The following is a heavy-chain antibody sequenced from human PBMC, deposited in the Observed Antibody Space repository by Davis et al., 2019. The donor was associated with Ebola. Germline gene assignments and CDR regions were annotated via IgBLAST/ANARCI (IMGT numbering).Heavy chain of an antibody. CDR1: GFSFSSYG. CDR3: ARSNV. D-gene: IGHD5/OR15-5a*01. J-gene: IGHJ6*02. V-gene: IGHV3-74*01. Sequence: HTAGSLRLSCAASGFSFSSYGMHWVRQAPGKGLVWVSRINSDGSTTNYADSVKGRFTVSRDNAKNTLYLQMNSLRAEDTAVYYCARSNVWGQGTTVTVSS. CDR2: INSDGSTT.